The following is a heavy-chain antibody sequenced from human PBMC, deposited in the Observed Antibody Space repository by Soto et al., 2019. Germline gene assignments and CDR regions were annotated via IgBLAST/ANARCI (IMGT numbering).Heavy chain of an antibody. CDR3: ARDQGRGYSYGFYYYYGMDV. CDR1: GGSVSSGSYY. D-gene: IGHD5-18*01. J-gene: IGHJ6*02. CDR2: IYYSGST. V-gene: IGHV4-61*01. Sequence: SETLSLTCTVSGGSVSSGSYYWGWIRHPPGKGLEWIGYIYYSGSTNYNPSLKSRVTISVDTSKNQFSLKLSSVTAADTAVYYCARDQGRGYSYGFYYYYGMDVWGQGTTVTVSS.